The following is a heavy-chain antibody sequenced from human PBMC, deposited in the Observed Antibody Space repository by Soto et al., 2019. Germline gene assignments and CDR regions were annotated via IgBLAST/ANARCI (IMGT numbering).Heavy chain of an antibody. V-gene: IGHV4-61*01. Sequence: SETLSLTCTVSGGSVSSGSYYWSWIRQPPGKGLEWIGCNYYSGSTNYNPSLKSRVTISVDTSKNQFSLKLSSVTAADTAVYYCARGRYGSGSCRTSYFDYWGQGTLVTVSS. J-gene: IGHJ4*02. CDR3: ARGRYGSGSCRTSYFDY. CDR1: GGSVSSGSYY. CDR2: NYYSGST. D-gene: IGHD3-10*01.